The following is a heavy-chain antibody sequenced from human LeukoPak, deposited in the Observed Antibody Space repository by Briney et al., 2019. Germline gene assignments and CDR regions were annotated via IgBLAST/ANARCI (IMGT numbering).Heavy chain of an antibody. D-gene: IGHD4-23*01. V-gene: IGHV4-59*08. Sequence: SETLSLTCTVSGGSISPYYWSWIRQPPGKGLEWIGFDYYSGSTNYNPSLRSRVTISVDTSKNQFSLNLSSVTAADTAVYYCARLLGGNYYFDYWGQGTLVTVSS. CDR3: ARLLGGNYYFDY. CDR2: DYYSGST. CDR1: GGSISPYY. J-gene: IGHJ4*02.